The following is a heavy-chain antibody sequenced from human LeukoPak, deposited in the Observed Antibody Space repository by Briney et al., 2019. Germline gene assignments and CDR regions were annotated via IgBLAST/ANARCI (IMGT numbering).Heavy chain of an antibody. CDR1: GGTFSSYA. D-gene: IGHD2-2*02. V-gene: IGHV1-69*05. CDR3: ARGVEPAAIWRDPPTLDV. J-gene: IGHJ6*03. CDR2: IIPIFGTA. Sequence: ASVKVSCKASGGTFSSYAISWVRQAPGQGLEWMGGIIPIFGTANYAQKFQGRVTITTDESTSTAYMELSSLRSEDTAVYYCARGVEPAAIWRDPPTLDVWGKGTTVTVSS.